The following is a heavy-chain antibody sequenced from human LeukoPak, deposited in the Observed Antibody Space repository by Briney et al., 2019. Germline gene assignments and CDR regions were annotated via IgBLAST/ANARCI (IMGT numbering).Heavy chain of an antibody. CDR1: GFTFSNCN. J-gene: IGHJ1*01. CDR2: ISPSSSSI. Sequence: PGGSLRLSCAASGFTFSNCNMNWVRHAPGKGLEWVSSISPSSSSIYYADSVKGRFTISRDNAKNSLYLQMNSLRAEDTAVYYCAREYSSTWYRGLAEYFQHWGQGTQVTVSS. CDR3: AREYSSTWYRGLAEYFQH. D-gene: IGHD6-13*01. V-gene: IGHV3-21*01.